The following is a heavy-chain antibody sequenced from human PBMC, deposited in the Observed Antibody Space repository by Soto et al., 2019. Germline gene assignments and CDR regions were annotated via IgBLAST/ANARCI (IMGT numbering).Heavy chain of an antibody. J-gene: IGHJ4*02. V-gene: IGHV4-59*01. D-gene: IGHD5-18*01. CDR1: GGSISSYY. CDR3: VRSRGYSYVLFDY. CDR2: IYYSGST. Sequence: SETLSLTCTVSGGSISSYYWSWIRQPPGKGLEWIGYIYYSGSTNYNPSLKSRVTISVDTSKNQFSLKLSSVTAADTAVYCCVRSRGYSYVLFDYWGQGTLVTVSS.